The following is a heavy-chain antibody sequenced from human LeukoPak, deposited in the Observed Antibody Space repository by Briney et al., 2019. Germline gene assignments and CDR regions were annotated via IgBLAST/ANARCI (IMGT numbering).Heavy chain of an antibody. Sequence: GXNXNXXAMHXVRQTPGMGLEWVAVISYDGINIYYLDSVKGRFTISRDNSNNTLYLQITSLRPEDTAVYYCVRVPARASSAFYYFDYWGQGTLVTVSS. CDR1: GXNXNXXA. CDR3: VRVPARASSAFYYFDY. CDR2: ISYDGINI. J-gene: IGHJ4*02. V-gene: IGHV3-30-3*01. D-gene: IGHD6-19*01.